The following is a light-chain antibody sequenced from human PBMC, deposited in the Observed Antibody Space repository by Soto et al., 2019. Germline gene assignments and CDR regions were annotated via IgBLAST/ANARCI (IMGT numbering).Light chain of an antibody. CDR1: QSVDRW. Sequence: DIQMTQSPSTLSASVRDTITISCRASQSVDRWMAWYQQKPGKAPKVLIHGASNLEGGVSSRFSGSGSGTEFALTISSLQPDDFATYYCQQYHTYWTFGQGTKVDIK. CDR2: GAS. CDR3: QQYHTYWT. J-gene: IGKJ1*01. V-gene: IGKV1-5*01.